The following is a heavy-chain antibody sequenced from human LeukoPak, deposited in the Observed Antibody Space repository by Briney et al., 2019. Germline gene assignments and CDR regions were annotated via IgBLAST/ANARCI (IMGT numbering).Heavy chain of an antibody. D-gene: IGHD6-19*01. CDR2: ISGGGGGT. J-gene: IGHJ4*02. CDR3: AKEMGITVGGSFDY. Sequence: PGGSLRLSRAASGFIFSNYAMTWVRQAPGKGLEWVSAISGGGGGTYYADSVKGRFTISRDNSKNTLYLQMNSLRAEDTAVYYCAKEMGITVGGSFDYWGQGTLVTVSS. CDR1: GFIFSNYA. V-gene: IGHV3-23*01.